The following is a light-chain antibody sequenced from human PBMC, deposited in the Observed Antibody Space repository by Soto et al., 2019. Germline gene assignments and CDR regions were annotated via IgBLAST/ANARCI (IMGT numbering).Light chain of an antibody. Sequence: ERVLTSSPATLYLKKKERATLSCRASQTVTSSLAWYQQKPGQAPRLLIYDASNRATGIPARFSGSGSGTDFTLTISSLEPEDFGVHYRQQHTWPLFGGGTEV. CDR2: DAS. J-gene: IGKJ4*01. CDR1: QTVTSS. CDR3: QQHTWPL. V-gene: IGKV3-11*01.